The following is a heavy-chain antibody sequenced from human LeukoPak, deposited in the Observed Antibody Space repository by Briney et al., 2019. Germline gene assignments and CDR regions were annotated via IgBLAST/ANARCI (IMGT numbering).Heavy chain of an antibody. Sequence: GRSLRLSCAASGFTFSSYWMNWVRQPPGKGLEWVANIKRDRNEKNYVDSVRGRFSISRDNAKNTLYLQMDSLRAEDTAVYYCAKEGAYPIITYDSWGQGALVTVSS. D-gene: IGHD3-10*01. J-gene: IGHJ5*01. V-gene: IGHV3-7*01. CDR1: GFTFSSYW. CDR3: AKEGAYPIITYDS. CDR2: IKRDRNEK.